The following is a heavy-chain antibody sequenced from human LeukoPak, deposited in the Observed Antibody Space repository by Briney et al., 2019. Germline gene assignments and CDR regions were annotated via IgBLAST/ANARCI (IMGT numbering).Heavy chain of an antibody. V-gene: IGHV1-2*02. D-gene: IGHD6-19*01. CDR1: GYTFTGYY. CDR2: INPNSGGT. Sequence: ASVKVSCKASGYTFTGYYMHWVRQAPGQGLEWMGWINPNSGGTNYAQKFQGRVTMTRDTSISTAYMELSRLRSDDTAVYYCARLDSSGPRYYFDYWGQGTLVTVPS. J-gene: IGHJ4*02. CDR3: ARLDSSGPRYYFDY.